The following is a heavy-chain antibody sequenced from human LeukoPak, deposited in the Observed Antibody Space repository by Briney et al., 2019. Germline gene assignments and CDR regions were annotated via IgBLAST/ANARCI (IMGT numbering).Heavy chain of an antibody. Sequence: PSETLSLTCTVSGGSISDYYWNWIRQPPGKGLEWIGYIYYSGSTAHNPSLKSRVTMSVDTAKNQFSLKLRSVSAADTAVYYWARGDFCSSSNCYLPPMDVWGKGAPVTVSS. J-gene: IGHJ6*01. CDR3: ARGDFCSSSNCYLPPMDV. D-gene: IGHD2-2*01. V-gene: IGHV4-59*01. CDR2: IYYSGST. CDR1: GGSISDYY.